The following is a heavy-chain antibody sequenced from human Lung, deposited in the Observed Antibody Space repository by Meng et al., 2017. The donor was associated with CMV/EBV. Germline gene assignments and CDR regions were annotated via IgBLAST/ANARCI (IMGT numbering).Heavy chain of an antibody. CDR2: IYDSRSGTT. J-gene: IGHJ5*02. CDR1: GASISSGYYH. V-gene: IGHV4-30-4*08. D-gene: IGHD6-13*01. Sequence: QVQLQESGPGLVRLSXXLSLTRTVSGASISSGYYHWSWIRQPPGKGLEYIGHIYDSRSGTTYYNPSLKSRVTISVDTSNNQFSLKVISVTAADTAVYYCANYRVGAGGQGSWGQGPLGTVSS. CDR3: ANYRVGAGGQGS.